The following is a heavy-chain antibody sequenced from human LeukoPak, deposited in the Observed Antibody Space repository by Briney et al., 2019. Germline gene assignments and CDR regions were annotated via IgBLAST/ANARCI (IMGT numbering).Heavy chain of an antibody. D-gene: IGHD4-4*01. CDR3: AREDYSNYAPYFDY. V-gene: IGHV3-74*01. CDR2: IDPDGSST. J-gene: IGHJ4*02. CDR1: GFTFSQYW. Sequence: PGGSLRLSCEASGFTFSQYWMQWVRQAPGKGLVWVSRIDPDGSSTNYADSVKGRFTISRDNAKNTLYLQLNSLRAEDTAVYYCAREDYSNYAPYFDYWGQGTLVTVSS.